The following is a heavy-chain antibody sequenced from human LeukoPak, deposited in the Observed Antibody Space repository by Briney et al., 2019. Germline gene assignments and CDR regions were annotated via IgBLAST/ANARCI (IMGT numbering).Heavy chain of an antibody. J-gene: IGHJ4*02. CDR1: GGSISSYY. D-gene: IGHD6-19*01. CDR3: ASVGYSSAWYPLDY. V-gene: IGHV4-4*07. CDR2: IYATGST. Sequence: SETLSLTCTVSGGSISSYYWSWIRQPAGKGLEWIGRIYATGSTNYNPSLKSRVTMSVDTSKNQFSLNLNSVTAADTAVYYRASVGYSSAWYPLDYWDQGSLVTVSS.